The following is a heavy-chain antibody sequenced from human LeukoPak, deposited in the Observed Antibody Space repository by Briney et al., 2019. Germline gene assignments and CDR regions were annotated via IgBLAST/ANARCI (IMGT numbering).Heavy chain of an antibody. J-gene: IGHJ5*02. CDR2: GSDSGGT. D-gene: IGHD2-8*01. Sequence: SETLSLTCAVYGGSLNGHYWSWIRQPPGKGLEWIGEGSDSGGTKFNPSLKSRVTISADTSKNQFSLKLTSVTAADTAAYYCAKNGQSGFSFDPWGQGTLVTVSS. CDR3: AKNGQSGFSFDP. CDR1: GGSLNGHY. V-gene: IGHV4-34*01.